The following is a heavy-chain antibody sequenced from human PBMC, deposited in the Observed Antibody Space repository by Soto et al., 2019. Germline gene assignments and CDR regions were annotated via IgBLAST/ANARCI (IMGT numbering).Heavy chain of an antibody. Sequence: QVQLVQSGAEVQKPGSSVKVSCKASGGTFSSYSINWVRQAPGQGLEWMGEIIPIFGTANYAQKFQGRVTSTADESTSTAYMELSSLRSEDTAVYYCARDGGRHSGGSDYWGQGTLVTVSS. V-gene: IGHV1-69*01. D-gene: IGHD1-26*01. CDR3: ARDGGRHSGGSDY. CDR1: GGTFSSYS. CDR2: IIPIFGTA. J-gene: IGHJ4*02.